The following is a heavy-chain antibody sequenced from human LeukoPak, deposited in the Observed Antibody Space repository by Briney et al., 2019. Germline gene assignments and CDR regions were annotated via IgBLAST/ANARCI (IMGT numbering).Heavy chain of an antibody. CDR2: INWNGGST. D-gene: IGHD2-21*01. CDR1: GFTFDDYG. CDR3: ARDRDNIVAFDY. Sequence: GGSLRLSCAASGFTFDDYGMSWVRQAPGKGLEWVSGINWNGGSTGYADSVKGRFTISRDNAENSLYLQMNSLRAEDTAVYYCARDRDNIVAFDYWGQGTLVTVSS. J-gene: IGHJ4*02. V-gene: IGHV3-20*04.